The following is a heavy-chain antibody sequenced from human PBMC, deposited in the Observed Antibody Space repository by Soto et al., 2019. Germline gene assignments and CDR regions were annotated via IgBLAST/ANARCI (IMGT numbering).Heavy chain of an antibody. V-gene: IGHV4-59*08. Sequence: QVPLQESGPGLVKPSETLSLSCTVSGGSISNYYWSWFRQTPGKGLEWIGYVHDSWGSNYNPSLNSRVAIPLDTSKRQYSLKLTSVTATDTAVYYCARQGFGALHGLGDVWGQGTTVTVSS. CDR2: VHDSWGS. CDR3: ARQGFGALHGLGDV. CDR1: GGSISNYY. D-gene: IGHD3-10*01. J-gene: IGHJ6*02.